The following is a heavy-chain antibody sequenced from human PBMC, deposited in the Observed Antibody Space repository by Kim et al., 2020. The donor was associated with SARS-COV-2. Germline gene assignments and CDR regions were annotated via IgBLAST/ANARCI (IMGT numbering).Heavy chain of an antibody. CDR1: GFTFSSYA. D-gene: IGHD2-15*01. Sequence: GGSLRLSCAASGFTFSSYAMSWVRQAPGKGLEWVSAISGSGGSTYYADSVKGRFTISRDNSKNTLYLQMNSLRAEDTAVYYCAKGLVAAMAKVFLSNYGMDVWGQGTTVTVSS. CDR2: ISGSGGST. J-gene: IGHJ6*02. CDR3: AKGLVAAMAKVFLSNYGMDV. V-gene: IGHV3-23*01.